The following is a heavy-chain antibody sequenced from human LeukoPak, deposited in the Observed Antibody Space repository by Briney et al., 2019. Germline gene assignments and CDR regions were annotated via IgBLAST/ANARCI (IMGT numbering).Heavy chain of an antibody. CDR1: GGSISSSSYY. D-gene: IGHD1-26*01. J-gene: IGHJ4*02. V-gene: IGHV4-39*07. Sequence: PSETLSLTCTVSGGSISSSSYYWGWIRQPPGTGLEWIGNIYYSGSTYYNPSLKSRVTISVDTSKNQFSLKLTSVTAADTAVYYCARVGPPATAWPYYFDYWGQGTLVTVSS. CDR2: IYYSGST. CDR3: ARVGPPATAWPYYFDY.